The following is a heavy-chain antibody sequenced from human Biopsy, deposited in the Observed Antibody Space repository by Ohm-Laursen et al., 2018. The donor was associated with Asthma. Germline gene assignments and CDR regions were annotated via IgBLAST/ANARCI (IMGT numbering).Heavy chain of an antibody. V-gene: IGHV4-59*08. CDR2: IHYSGST. CDR3: ARHDHRCDTCADF. D-gene: IGHD2-21*02. Sequence: TLSLTCTVSGVSIRSYYWTWIRQPPGKGLEWIGNIHYSGSTYSNPSLKSRVTISVDTSKKQFSLILSSVNAADTAVYYCARHDHRCDTCADFWGQGTLVTVSS. CDR1: GVSIRSYY. J-gene: IGHJ4*02.